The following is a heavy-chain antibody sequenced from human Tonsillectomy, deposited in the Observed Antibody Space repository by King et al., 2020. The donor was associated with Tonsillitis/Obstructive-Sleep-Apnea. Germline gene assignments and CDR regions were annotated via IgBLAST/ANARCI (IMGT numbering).Heavy chain of an antibody. J-gene: IGHJ4*02. V-gene: IGHV4-59*08. CDR1: GGSISSDY. D-gene: IGHD6-13*01. CDR2: IYYRGST. Sequence: VQLQESGPGLVKPSETLSLTCTVSGGSISSDYWSWIRQPPGKGLEWIGYIYYRGSTNYNPSLKSRVTISVDTSKNQFSLKLSSVTAADTAVYYCARQESSRWYVGNPHQCDYWGQGTLVTVSS. CDR3: ARQESSRWYVGNPHQCDY.